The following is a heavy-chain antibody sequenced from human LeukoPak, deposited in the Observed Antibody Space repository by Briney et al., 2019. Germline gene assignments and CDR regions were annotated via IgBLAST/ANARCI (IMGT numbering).Heavy chain of an antibody. J-gene: IGHJ4*02. V-gene: IGHV3-23*01. Sequence: GGSLRLSCAASGFTFSSYAMSWVRQAPGKELEWVSAISGSGGSTYYADSVKGRFTISRDNSKNTLYLQMNSLRAEDTAVYYCAKWSYEAVAHYWGQGTLVTVSS. CDR3: AKWSYEAVAHY. D-gene: IGHD6-19*01. CDR2: ISGSGGST. CDR1: GFTFSSYA.